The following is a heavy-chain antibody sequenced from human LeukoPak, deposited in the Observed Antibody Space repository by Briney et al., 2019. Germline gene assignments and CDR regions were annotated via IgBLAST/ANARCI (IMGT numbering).Heavy chain of an antibody. J-gene: IGHJ5*02. D-gene: IGHD1-20*01. V-gene: IGHV4-34*01. Sequence: TSETLSLTCAVYGGSFSGFYWSWLRQPPGQGLEWIGEINHSGSTYYNPSLKSRISMSVDTSENQFSLTLRSVTAADTAMYYCARGGIIGTTNNWFDPWGQATLVTVSS. CDR3: ARGGIIGTTNNWFDP. CDR2: INHSGST. CDR1: GGSFSGFY.